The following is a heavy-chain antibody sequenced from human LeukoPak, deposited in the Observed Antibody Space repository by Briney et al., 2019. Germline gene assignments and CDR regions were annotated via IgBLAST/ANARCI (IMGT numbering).Heavy chain of an antibody. CDR2: IYHSGST. CDR1: GYSISSGYY. CDR3: ASARDTAMAQG. Sequence: SETLSLTCTVSGYSISSGYYWGWIRQPPGKGLEWIGSIYHSGSTYYNPSLKSRVTISVDTSKNQFSLKLSSVTAADTAVYYCASARDTAMAQGWGQGTLVTVSS. D-gene: IGHD5-18*01. V-gene: IGHV4-38-2*02. J-gene: IGHJ4*02.